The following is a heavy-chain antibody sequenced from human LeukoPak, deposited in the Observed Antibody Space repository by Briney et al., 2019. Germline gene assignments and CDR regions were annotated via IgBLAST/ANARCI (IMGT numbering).Heavy chain of an antibody. CDR3: ARDLVRSGAYGMDV. Sequence: GSLRLSCAASGFTFSSYAMHWVRQAPGKGLEWVAVISYDGSNKYYADSVKGRFTISRDNSKNTLYLQMNSLRAEDTAVYYCARDLVRSGAYGMDVWGQGTTVTVSS. D-gene: IGHD3-10*01. J-gene: IGHJ6*02. V-gene: IGHV3-30-3*01. CDR1: GFTFSSYA. CDR2: ISYDGSNK.